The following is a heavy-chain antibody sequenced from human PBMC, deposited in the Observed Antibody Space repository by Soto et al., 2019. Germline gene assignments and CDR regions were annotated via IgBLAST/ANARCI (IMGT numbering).Heavy chain of an antibody. J-gene: IGHJ4*02. V-gene: IGHV3-48*04. D-gene: IGHD7-27*01. CDR1: GFTFSSYS. Sequence: GGSLRLSCAASGFTFSSYSMNWVRQAPGKGLEWVSYIISSSSTIYYADSVKGRFTISRDNAKNSLYLQMNSLRAEDTAVYYCARERGETGDPFSRPYYFDYWGQGTLVTVSS. CDR2: IISSSSTI. CDR3: ARERGETGDPFSRPYYFDY.